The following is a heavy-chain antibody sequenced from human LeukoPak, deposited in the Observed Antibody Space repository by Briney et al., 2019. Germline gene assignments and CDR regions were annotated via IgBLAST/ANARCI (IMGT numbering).Heavy chain of an antibody. CDR3: ARDGENHYYDY. V-gene: IGHV3-48*03. CDR1: GFTFNIHE. J-gene: IGHJ4*02. D-gene: IGHD7-27*01. Sequence: GGSLSLSCAASGFTFNIHEMNWVRLAPGKGLEWVSFISSSGSTIYYADSVKGRFTISRDNAKNSLYLQMNSLRAEDTAVYYCARDGENHYYDYWGQGTLVTVST. CDR2: ISSSGSTI.